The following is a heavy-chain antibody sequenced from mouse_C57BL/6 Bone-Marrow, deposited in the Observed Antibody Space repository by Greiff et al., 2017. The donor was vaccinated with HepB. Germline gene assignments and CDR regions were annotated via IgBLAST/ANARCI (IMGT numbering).Heavy chain of an antibody. V-gene: IGHV14-3*01. CDR1: GFNIKNTY. Sequence: VQLQQSVAELVRPGASVKLSCTASGFNIKNTYMHWVKQRPEQGLEWIGRIDPANGNTKYAQKFQGKATITADTSSNTAYLQLSSLTSEATAIYYCARGYYYGSSLYFDYWGQGTTLTVSS. CDR3: ARGYYYGSSLYFDY. CDR2: IDPANGNT. J-gene: IGHJ2*01. D-gene: IGHD1-1*01.